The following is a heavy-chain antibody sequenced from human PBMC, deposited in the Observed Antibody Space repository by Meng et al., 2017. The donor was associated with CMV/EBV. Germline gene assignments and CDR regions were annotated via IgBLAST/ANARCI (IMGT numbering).Heavy chain of an antibody. V-gene: IGHV1-18*01. Sequence: QVQLVQSGAEVRKHWASVKVSCKASGYTFTHHGISWVRQAPGQGLEWMGWISGYNDNTKYARHLQGRVTMTTDTSTNTAYMELRSLRSDDTAIYYCARDTMMIMSFDHWGPGTRVTIFS. CDR1: GYTFTHHG. CDR3: ARDTMMIMSFDH. D-gene: IGHD3-22*01. CDR2: ISGYNDNT. J-gene: IGHJ4*02.